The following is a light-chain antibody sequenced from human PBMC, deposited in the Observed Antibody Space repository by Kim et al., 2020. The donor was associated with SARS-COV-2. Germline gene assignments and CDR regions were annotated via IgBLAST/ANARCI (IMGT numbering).Light chain of an antibody. J-gene: IGKJ2*01. CDR1: ENIGTW. CDR3: QHYSRFPYT. CDR2: LAS. V-gene: IGKV1-5*03. Sequence: VGDRVTINCRASENIGTWLAWEQQKPGRAPSLLIYLASTLESGVPSRFSGTGAGTEFSLSITSLQPDDFATYYCQHYSRFPYTFGQGTKLEI.